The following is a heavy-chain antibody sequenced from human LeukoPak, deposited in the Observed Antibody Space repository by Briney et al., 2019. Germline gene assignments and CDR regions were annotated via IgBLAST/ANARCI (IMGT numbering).Heavy chain of an antibody. D-gene: IGHD1-7*01. CDR3: ATNPNFNFDY. CDR2: FDPEDGET. CDR1: GYTLTELS. V-gene: IGHV1-24*01. J-gene: IGHJ4*02. Sequence: ASVKVSCKVSGYTLTELSMHWVRQAPGKGLEWMGGFDPEDGETIYAQKFQGRVTMTEDTSTDTAYMELSSVRSGDTAVYYCATNPNFNFDYWGQGTLVTVSS.